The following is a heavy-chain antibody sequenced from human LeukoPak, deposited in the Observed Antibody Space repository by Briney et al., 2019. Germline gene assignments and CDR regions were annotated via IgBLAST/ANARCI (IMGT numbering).Heavy chain of an antibody. D-gene: IGHD3-22*01. J-gene: IGHJ4*02. Sequence: GGSLRLFCAASGFTFSSYAMSWVRQAPGKGLEWVSAISGSGGSTYYADSVKGRFTISRDNSKNTLYLQMNSLRAEDTAVYYCAKDKGYYDSSGYYDYWGQGTLVTVSS. V-gene: IGHV3-23*01. CDR1: GFTFSSYA. CDR2: ISGSGGST. CDR3: AKDKGYYDSSGYYDY.